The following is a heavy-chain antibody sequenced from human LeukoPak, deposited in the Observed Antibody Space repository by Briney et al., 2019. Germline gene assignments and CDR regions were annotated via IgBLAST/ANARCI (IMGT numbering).Heavy chain of an antibody. D-gene: IGHD3-10*01. CDR3: AKDLDYYGSGSYSDY. V-gene: IGHV3-23*01. Sequence: GGSLRLSCAASGFTFSRYAMSWVRQAPGKGLEWVSAISGSGGSTYYADSVKGRFTISRDNSKNTLYLQMNSLRAEDTAVYYCAKDLDYYGSGSYSDYWGQGTLVTVSS. CDR1: GFTFSRYA. J-gene: IGHJ4*02. CDR2: ISGSGGST.